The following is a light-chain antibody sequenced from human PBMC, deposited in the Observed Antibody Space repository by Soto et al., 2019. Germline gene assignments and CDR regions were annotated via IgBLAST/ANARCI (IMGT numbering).Light chain of an antibody. Sequence: QSALTQPASVSGSPGQSITISCTGTSSDVGSYNLVSWYQHHPGKAPKLMIYEDSKRPSGISNRFSGSKSGNTASLTLSGLQAEDEADYYCCSYAGSSTWVFGGGTKLTVL. CDR2: EDS. J-gene: IGLJ3*02. V-gene: IGLV2-23*01. CDR1: SSDVGSYNL. CDR3: CSYAGSSTWV.